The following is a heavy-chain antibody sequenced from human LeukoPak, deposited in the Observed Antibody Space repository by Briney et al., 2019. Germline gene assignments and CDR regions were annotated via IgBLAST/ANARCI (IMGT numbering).Heavy chain of an antibody. Sequence: PGGSLRLSCAVSGFTFTTYAMTWVRQAPGKGLEWVSAISGSGTSTYYADSVKGRFTISRDNSKNTLYLQINSLRAEDTAVYYCARVRGYSSRTYYYYGMDVWGQGTTVTVSS. D-gene: IGHD6-13*01. CDR1: GFTFTTYA. J-gene: IGHJ6*02. V-gene: IGHV3-23*01. CDR2: ISGSGTST. CDR3: ARVRGYSSRTYYYYGMDV.